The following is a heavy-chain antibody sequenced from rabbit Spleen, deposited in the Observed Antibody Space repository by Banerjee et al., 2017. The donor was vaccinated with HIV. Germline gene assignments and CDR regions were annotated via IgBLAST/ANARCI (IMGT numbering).Heavy chain of an antibody. CDR3: ARDAGTIGYFFTW. CDR2: IYTSSGIT. J-gene: IGHJ6*01. D-gene: IGHD4-2*01. Sequence: QEQLVEYGGDLVQPEGSLTLTCKASGLDFSSGYWICWVRQAPGKGLEWIACIYTSSGITWYATWAKGRFTISKTSSTTVTLQMTSLTAADTANYFCARDAGTIGYFFTWGGPGTLVTVS. CDR1: GLDFSSGYW. V-gene: IGHV1S45*01.